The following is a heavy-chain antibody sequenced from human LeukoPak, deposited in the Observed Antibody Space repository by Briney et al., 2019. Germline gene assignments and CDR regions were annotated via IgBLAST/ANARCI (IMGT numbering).Heavy chain of an antibody. V-gene: IGHV3-23*01. Sequence: GGSLRLSCAASGFTFNSYGMSWVRQAPGKGLEWGSAVTGSGGNTYYADSVKGRFTISRDNSNHTLPLQMNSLRAGDTAIYYCARGGLAALYWWGQGTLVTVSS. CDR2: VTGSGGNT. CDR1: GFTFNSYG. CDR3: ARGGLAALYW. D-gene: IGHD2-8*02. J-gene: IGHJ4*02.